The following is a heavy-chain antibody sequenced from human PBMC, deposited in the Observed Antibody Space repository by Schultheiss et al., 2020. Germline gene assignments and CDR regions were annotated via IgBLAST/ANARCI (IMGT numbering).Heavy chain of an antibody. V-gene: IGHV4-39*01. CDR1: GGSFSGYY. Sequence: SETLSLTCAVYGGSFSGYYWGWIRQPPGKGLEWIGSIYYSGSTYYNPSLKSRVTISVDTSKNQFSLKLSSVTAADTAVYYCARQPRDGYNVHPDAFDIWGQGTMVTVSS. D-gene: IGHD5-24*01. CDR2: IYYSGST. CDR3: ARQPRDGYNVHPDAFDI. J-gene: IGHJ3*02.